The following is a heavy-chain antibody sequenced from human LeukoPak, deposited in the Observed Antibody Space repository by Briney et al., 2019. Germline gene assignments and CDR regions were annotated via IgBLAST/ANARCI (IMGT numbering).Heavy chain of an antibody. CDR1: GDTFNNYI. CDR2: VMPLFNTP. Sequence: SVKVSCKASGDTFNNYIITWVRQAPGQGLEWMGGVMPLFNTPNYAQKFQGRITIITDASTHTSYMELRSLRSEDTAVYSCARVDRHHFYMGVWGKGTTVTVSS. CDR3: ARVDRHHFYMGV. V-gene: IGHV1-69*05. J-gene: IGHJ6*03. D-gene: IGHD1-14*01.